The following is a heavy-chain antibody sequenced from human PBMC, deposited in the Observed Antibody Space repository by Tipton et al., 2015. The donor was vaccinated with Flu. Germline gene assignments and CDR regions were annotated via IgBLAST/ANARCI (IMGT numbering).Heavy chain of an antibody. CDR2: IWFDGSQK. CDR3: ARDAELEGGHAFDF. CDR1: GFTFSSYA. D-gene: IGHD1-7*01. V-gene: IGHV3-33*01. J-gene: IGHJ3*01. Sequence: SLRLSCAASGFTFSSYAMHWVRQAPGKGLEWVAVIWFDGSQKYYGETLKGRFTISRDNSKNTVYLQVNSLRAEDTAIYYCARDAELEGGHAFDFWGQGTLVTVSS.